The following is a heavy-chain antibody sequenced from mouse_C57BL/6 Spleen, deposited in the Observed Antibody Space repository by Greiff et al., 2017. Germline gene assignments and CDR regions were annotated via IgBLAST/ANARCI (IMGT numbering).Heavy chain of an antibody. CDR3: ARTQVYAMDY. V-gene: IGHV1-42*01. CDR2: INPSTGGT. Sequence: EVQLLQSGPELVKPGASVKISCTASGYSFTGYYMNWVKQTPEKSLEWIGEINPSTGGTTYNHNFKAKFTLTVDKSTSTAYMQLKSLTSEDSAVNYCARTQVYAMDYWGQGTAVTVSS. J-gene: IGHJ4*01. D-gene: IGHD3-2*02. CDR1: GYSFTGYY.